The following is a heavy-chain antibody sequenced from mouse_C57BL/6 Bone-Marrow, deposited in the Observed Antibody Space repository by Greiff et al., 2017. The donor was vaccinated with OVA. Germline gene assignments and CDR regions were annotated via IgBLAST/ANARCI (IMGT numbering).Heavy chain of an antibody. D-gene: IGHD2-1*01. Sequence: QVQLQQPGAELVKPGASVKLSCKASGYTFTSYWMQWVKQRPGQGLEWIGEIDPSDSYTNYNQKFKGKATLTVDTSSSTAYMQLSSLTSEDSAVYYCAMILYGNYGGYAMDYWGQGTSVTVSS. CDR2: IDPSDSYT. J-gene: IGHJ4*01. V-gene: IGHV1-50*01. CDR1: GYTFTSYW. CDR3: AMILYGNYGGYAMDY.